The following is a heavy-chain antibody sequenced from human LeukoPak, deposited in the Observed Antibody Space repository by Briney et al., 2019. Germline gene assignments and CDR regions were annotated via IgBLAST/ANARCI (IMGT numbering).Heavy chain of an antibody. CDR3: ARDRDTSGYYGFDY. CDR2: MKQDGSEK. J-gene: IGHJ4*02. Sequence: PGGSLRLSCAASGFTFSSYGMHWVRQAPGKGLEWVANMKQDGSEKYYVDSMKGRFTISRDNAKNSLYLQMNSLRAEDTAVYYCARDRDTSGYYGFDYWGQGSLVTVSS. CDR1: GFTFSSYG. D-gene: IGHD3-22*01. V-gene: IGHV3-7*01.